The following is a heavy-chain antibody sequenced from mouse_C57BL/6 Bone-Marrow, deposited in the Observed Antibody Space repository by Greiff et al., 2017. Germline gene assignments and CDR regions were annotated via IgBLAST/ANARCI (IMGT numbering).Heavy chain of an antibody. Sequence: VQLQQPAAELVKPGASVKLSCKASGYTFTSYWMHWVKQRPGQGLEWIGMLHSNSGSTNYTEKFQSKATLTVDKSSSPAYMQLSCLSSEDSAVYYCARVTTRFFYLDCWGPGTTLTVAS. CDR3: ARVTTRFFYLDC. D-gene: IGHD2-3*01. V-gene: IGHV1-64*01. CDR1: GYTFTSYW. CDR2: LHSNSGST. J-gene: IGHJ2*01.